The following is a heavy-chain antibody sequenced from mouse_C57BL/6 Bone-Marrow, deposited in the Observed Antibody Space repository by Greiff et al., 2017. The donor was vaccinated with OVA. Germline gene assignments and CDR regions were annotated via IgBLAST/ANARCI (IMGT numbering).Heavy chain of an antibody. CDR2: INPYNGGT. CDR3: ARYYDYDWCAY. Sequence: VQLQQSGPVLVKPGASVKMSCKASGYTFTDYYMNWVKQSHGKSLEWIGVINPYNGGTSYNQKFKGKATLTVDKSSSTAYMELNSLTSEDSAVYYCARYYDYDWCAYWGQGTLVTVSA. D-gene: IGHD2-4*01. CDR1: GYTFTDYY. V-gene: IGHV1-19*01. J-gene: IGHJ3*01.